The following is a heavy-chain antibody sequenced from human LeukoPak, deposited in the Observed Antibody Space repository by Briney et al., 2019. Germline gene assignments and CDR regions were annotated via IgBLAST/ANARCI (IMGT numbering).Heavy chain of an antibody. J-gene: IGHJ4*02. CDR2: ISSNGGST. CDR3: ARGPWAYYDILTGPFDY. V-gene: IGHV3-64*01. D-gene: IGHD3-9*01. CDR1: GFTFSGYA. Sequence: GGSLRLSCAASGFTFSGYAMHWVRQAPGKGLEYVSAISSNGGSTYYANSVKGRFTISRDNSKNTLYLQMGSLRAEDMAVYYCARGPWAYYDILTGPFDYWGQGTLVTVSS.